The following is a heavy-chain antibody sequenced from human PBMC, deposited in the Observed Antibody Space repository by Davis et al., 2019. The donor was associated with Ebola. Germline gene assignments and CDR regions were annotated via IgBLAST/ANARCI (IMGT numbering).Heavy chain of an antibody. J-gene: IGHJ2*01. Sequence: MPSQTLSLTCPVSARSLPSLSWSWIRQPPGMRPSWIGYLYSTGNSNYDPCPRNRVTISIDTSENHPSLKLTSVTTADTAVYYCARILHSSSWPWYFDLWGRGTLVTVSS. V-gene: IGHV4-59*11. CDR1: ARSLPSLS. CDR2: LYSTGNS. CDR3: ARILHSSSWPWYFDL. D-gene: IGHD6-13*01.